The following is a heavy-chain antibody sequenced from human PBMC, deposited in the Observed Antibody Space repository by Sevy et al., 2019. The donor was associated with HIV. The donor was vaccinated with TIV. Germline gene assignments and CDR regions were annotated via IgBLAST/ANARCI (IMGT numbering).Heavy chain of an antibody. J-gene: IGHJ4*02. CDR3: ARGRVGATTSYYFDY. Sequence: GGSLRLSCAASGFTFSSYAMHWVRQAPGKGLEWVGFIWHDGSQKYYADSVRGRFTFSRDNSKNTQFLQVSSLRAEDTAVYYCARGRVGATTSYYFDYWGQGTLVTVSS. CDR1: GFTFSSYA. D-gene: IGHD1-26*01. CDR2: IWHDGSQK. V-gene: IGHV3-33*01.